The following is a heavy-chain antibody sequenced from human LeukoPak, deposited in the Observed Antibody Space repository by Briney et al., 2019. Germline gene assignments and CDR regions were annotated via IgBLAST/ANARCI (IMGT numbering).Heavy chain of an antibody. D-gene: IGHD5-18*01. CDR1: GFTFSSYG. V-gene: IGHV3-21*01. J-gene: IGHJ3*02. CDR2: ISSSSSYI. Sequence: KTGGSLRLSCAASGFTFSSYGMNWVRQAPGKGLEWVSSISSSSSYIYYADSVKGRFTISRDNAKNSLYLQMNSLRAEDTAVYYCARVADTAIRDAFDIWGQGTMVTVSS. CDR3: ARVADTAIRDAFDI.